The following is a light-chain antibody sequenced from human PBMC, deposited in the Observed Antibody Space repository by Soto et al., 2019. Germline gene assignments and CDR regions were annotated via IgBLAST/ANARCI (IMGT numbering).Light chain of an antibody. CDR3: SSYTSSSTPV. V-gene: IGLV2-14*01. CDR1: SSDVGGYNY. CDR2: EVS. Sequence: QSALTQPASVSGSPGQSITIPCTGTSSDVGGYNYFSWYQQHPGKAPKLMIYEVSNRPSGVSNRFSGSKSGNTASLTISGLQAEDEADYYCSSYTSSSTPVFGGGTKLTVL. J-gene: IGLJ2*01.